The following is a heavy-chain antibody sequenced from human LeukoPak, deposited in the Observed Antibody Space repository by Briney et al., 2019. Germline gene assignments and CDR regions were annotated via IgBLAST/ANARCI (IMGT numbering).Heavy chain of an antibody. CDR1: GGSVIGHY. Sequence: SETLSLTCAVSGGSVIGHYWDWIRQPPGKGLEWIGYIYASGSANYHPSLKSRVTISLDTSENHVSLRLTSVTAEDTAVYYCAREAPGGSGWTYFDYWGQGSLGTVSS. D-gene: IGHD6-19*01. CDR2: IYASGSA. J-gene: IGHJ4*02. V-gene: IGHV4-59*02. CDR3: AREAPGGSGWTYFDY.